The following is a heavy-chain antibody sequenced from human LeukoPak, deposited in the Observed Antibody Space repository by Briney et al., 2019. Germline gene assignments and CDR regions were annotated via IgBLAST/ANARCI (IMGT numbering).Heavy chain of an antibody. D-gene: IGHD3-22*01. J-gene: IGHJ4*02. V-gene: IGHV3-48*03. CDR1: GFTFSTYA. CDR3: ARGKYYDSSGYYVY. CDR2: ISSSDGII. Sequence: GGSLRLSCAASGFTFSTYAMSWVRRAPGKGLEWVSYISSSDGIIYYADSVKGRFTISRDNAKNSLYLQMNSLRAEDTAVYYCARGKYYDSSGYYVYWGQGTLVTVSS.